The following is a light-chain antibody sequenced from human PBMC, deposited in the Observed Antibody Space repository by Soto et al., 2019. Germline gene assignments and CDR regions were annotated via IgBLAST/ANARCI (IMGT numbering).Light chain of an antibody. CDR2: EVT. Sequence: QSALTQPASVSESPGQSITISCTGSSSDVGGYNYVSWYQQHPGKVPKLMIYEVTNRPSGVSIRFSGSKSGNTASLTISGLRAEDEADYFCASFTSTGTQVLGPGTKVTVL. CDR1: SSDVGGYNY. V-gene: IGLV2-14*01. J-gene: IGLJ1*01. CDR3: ASFTSTGTQV.